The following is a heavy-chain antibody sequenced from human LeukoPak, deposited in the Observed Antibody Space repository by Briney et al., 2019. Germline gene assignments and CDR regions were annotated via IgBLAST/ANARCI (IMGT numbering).Heavy chain of an antibody. J-gene: IGHJ6*03. D-gene: IGHD5-12*01. CDR2: ISGSGGST. Sequence: GGSLRLSCAASGFTFSSYSMNWVRQAPGKGLEWVSAISGSGGSTYYADSVKGRFTISRDNSKNTLYLQMNSLRAEDTAVYYCAKATYSGYESGYYYYMDVWGKGTTVTVSS. CDR3: AKATYSGYESGYYYYMDV. V-gene: IGHV3-23*01. CDR1: GFTFSSYS.